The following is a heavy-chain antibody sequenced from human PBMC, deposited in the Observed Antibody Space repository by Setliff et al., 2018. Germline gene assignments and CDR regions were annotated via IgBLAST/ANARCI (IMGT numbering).Heavy chain of an antibody. V-gene: IGHV4-34*01. CDR2: INHSGST. Sequence: SETLSLTCAVYGASFKDYYWTWIRQSPGQGLEWIGQINHSGSTTSNPSLKSRVAISVHMSKNQISLDLTSVTAADTGFYYCARGLRSSGPYAGGWYYFDFWGQGILVTVSS. CDR1: GASFKDYY. CDR3: ARGLRSSGPYAGGWYYFDF. J-gene: IGHJ4*02. D-gene: IGHD1-26*01.